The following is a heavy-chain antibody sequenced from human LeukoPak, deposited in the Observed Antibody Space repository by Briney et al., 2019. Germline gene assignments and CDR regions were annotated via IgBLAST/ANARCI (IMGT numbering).Heavy chain of an antibody. D-gene: IGHD6-13*01. J-gene: IGHJ4*02. CDR3: AAAGRGIAAAIGY. V-gene: IGHV3-30*03. CDR1: GFTFSSYG. CDR2: ISFDGRNK. Sequence: GRSLRLSCAASGFTFSSYGMHWVRQAPGKGLEWVAVISFDGRNKYYTDSVEGRFAISRDNSKNTLYLQLNSLRAEDAAVYYCAAAGRGIAAAIGYWGQGTLVTVSS.